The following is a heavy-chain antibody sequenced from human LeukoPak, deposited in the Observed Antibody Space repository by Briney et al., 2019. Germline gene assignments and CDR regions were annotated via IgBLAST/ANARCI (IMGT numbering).Heavy chain of an antibody. CDR2: IIPIFGTA. Sequence: SVKVSCKASGGTFSSYAISWVQQAPGQGLEWMGRIIPIFGTANYAQKFQGRVTITTDESTSTAYMELSSLRSEDTAVYYCARNGDYVPDDAFDIWGQGTMVTVSS. D-gene: IGHD4-17*01. CDR3: ARNGDYVPDDAFDI. CDR1: GGTFSSYA. J-gene: IGHJ3*02. V-gene: IGHV1-69*05.